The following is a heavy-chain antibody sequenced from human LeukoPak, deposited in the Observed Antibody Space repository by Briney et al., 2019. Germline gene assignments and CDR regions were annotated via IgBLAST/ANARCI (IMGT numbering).Heavy chain of an antibody. CDR2: VYHGGST. CDR3: SFNLGSGSYAFDI. V-gene: IGHV4-39*07. CDR1: GGSITTSTYY. Sequence: SETLSLTCTVSGGSITTSTYYWGWIRQPPGKGLEWIGSVYHGGSTYYNPSLKSRVTISLDTSKDQFSLKLTSVTAADTAVYYCSFNLGSGSYAFDIWGQGTMVTVSS. J-gene: IGHJ3*02. D-gene: IGHD3-10*01.